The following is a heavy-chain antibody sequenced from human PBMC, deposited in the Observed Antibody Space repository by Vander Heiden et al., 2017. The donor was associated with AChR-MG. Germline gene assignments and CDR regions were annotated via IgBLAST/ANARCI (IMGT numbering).Heavy chain of an antibody. V-gene: IGHV3-30*03. Sequence: QVQLVESGGGVVQPGRSLRLSCAASGFPFRSYGMHWFRQAPGKGLEWVAVISYDGSNKYYADSVKGRFTISRDNSKNTLYLQMNSLRAEDTAVYYCARDYYDSSGYHTVRWFIDYWGQGTLVTVSS. CDR1: GFPFRSYG. CDR3: ARDYYDSSGYHTVRWFIDY. D-gene: IGHD3-22*01. CDR2: ISYDGSNK. J-gene: IGHJ4*02.